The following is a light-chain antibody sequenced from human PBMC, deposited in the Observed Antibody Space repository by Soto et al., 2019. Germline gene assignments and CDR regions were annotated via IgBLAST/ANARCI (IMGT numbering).Light chain of an antibody. V-gene: IGKV3-20*01. CDR1: QSVSSIS. Sequence: EIVLTQSPGTLSLSPGERATLSCRASQSVSSISLAWYQQKPGQAPRLLMYGASSRATGIPDRFSGSGSGTDFTLTISRLEPEGSAVYYCQQYGSSSWTFGQGTKVEIK. CDR3: QQYGSSSWT. J-gene: IGKJ1*01. CDR2: GAS.